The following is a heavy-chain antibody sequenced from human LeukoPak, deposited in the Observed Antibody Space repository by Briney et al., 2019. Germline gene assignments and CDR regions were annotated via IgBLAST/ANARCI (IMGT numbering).Heavy chain of an antibody. CDR2: IYYSGST. CDR3: ARHRAKQVLRFLEWYTHSNWFDP. V-gene: IGHV4-39*01. D-gene: IGHD3-3*01. CDR1: GGSISSSSYS. Sequence: SETLSLTCTVSGGSISSSSYSWGWIRQPPGKGLEWIGSIYYSGSTYYNPSLKSRVTISVDTSKNQFSLKLSSVTAADTAVYYCARHRAKQVLRFLEWYTHSNWFDPWGQGTLVTVSS. J-gene: IGHJ5*02.